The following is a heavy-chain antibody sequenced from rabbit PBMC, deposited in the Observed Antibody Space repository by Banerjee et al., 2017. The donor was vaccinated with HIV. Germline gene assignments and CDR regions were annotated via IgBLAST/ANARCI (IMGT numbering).Heavy chain of an antibody. D-gene: IGHD1-1*01. J-gene: IGHJ4*01. CDR1: GFDFSSSAV. CDR2: SNTGTGRA. V-gene: IGHV1S40*01. Sequence: QSLEESGGDLVKPGASRTLTCTASGFDFSSSAVSWVRQHPGKGLEWFGYSNTGTGRAYYASWAKGRFTISKSSSTTVSLQMTSLTAADTATYFCARWCTSSSNDYYEFNLWGPGTLVTVS. CDR3: ARWCTSSSNDYYEFNL.